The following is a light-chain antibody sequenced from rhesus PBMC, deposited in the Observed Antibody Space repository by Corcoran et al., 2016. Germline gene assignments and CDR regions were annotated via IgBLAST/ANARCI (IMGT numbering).Light chain of an antibody. CDR2: HVS. CDR1: QSLVHSNGNTY. V-gene: IGKV2-65*01. CDR3: GQGTNVPLT. J-gene: IGKJ4*01. Sequence: DVVMTQSPLSLSITPGQPASISCRSSQSLVHSNGNTYLSWYQQKPGQPPRRLSYHVSNRDSGVPDRLSGSGAGTDCTQKISRVEAGDVGVYYCGQGTNVPLTFGGGTKVEIK.